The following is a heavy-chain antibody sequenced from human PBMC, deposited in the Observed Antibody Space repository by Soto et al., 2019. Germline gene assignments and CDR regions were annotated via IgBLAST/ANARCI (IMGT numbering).Heavy chain of an antibody. CDR2: ISWNSGSI. CDR1: GFTFDDYA. Sequence: GGSLRLSCAASGFTFDDYAMHWVRQAPGKGLEWVSGISWNSGSIGYADSVKGRFTISRDNAKNSLYLQMNSLRAEDTALYYCAKDMRDYDPTPGEDYYYYYMDVWGKGTTVTVSS. J-gene: IGHJ6*03. CDR3: AKDMRDYDPTPGEDYYYYYMDV. D-gene: IGHD3-3*01. V-gene: IGHV3-9*01.